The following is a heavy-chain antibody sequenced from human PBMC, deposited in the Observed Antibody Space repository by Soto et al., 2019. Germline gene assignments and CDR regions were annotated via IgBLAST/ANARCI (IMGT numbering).Heavy chain of an antibody. CDR3: TRDPGIAAPGRGLGDY. Sequence: ASVKVSCKASGYTFTSYAMHWVRQAPGQRLEWMGWIDTHTGNTKYAQQLQDRVTMTTDTSTSTAYMELRSLRSDDTALYYCTRDPGIAAPGRGLGDYWGQGTLVTVSS. D-gene: IGHD6-13*01. J-gene: IGHJ4*02. V-gene: IGHV1-3*04. CDR2: IDTHTGNT. CDR1: GYTFTSYA.